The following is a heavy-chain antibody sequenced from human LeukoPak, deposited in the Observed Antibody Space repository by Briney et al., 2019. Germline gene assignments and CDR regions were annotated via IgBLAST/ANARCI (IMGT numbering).Heavy chain of an antibody. CDR1: GFTFSSFE. CDR3: ARLKYYDFWSGYSSLDY. D-gene: IGHD3-3*01. Sequence: GSLRLSGAAPGFTFSSFEMNWVRQAPGKALEWLSYISSSGSTIYYADSVKGRFTISRDNAKNSLYLQMSTLRAEDTAVYYCARLKYYDFWSGYSSLDYWGQGTLVTVSS. CDR2: ISSSGSTI. V-gene: IGHV3-48*03. J-gene: IGHJ4*02.